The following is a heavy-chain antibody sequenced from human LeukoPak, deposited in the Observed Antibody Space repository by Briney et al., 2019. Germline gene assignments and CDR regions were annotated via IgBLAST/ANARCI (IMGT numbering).Heavy chain of an antibody. CDR1: GFTFSGYA. CDR2: ISSSGSTI. V-gene: IGHV3-48*03. Sequence: GGSLRLSCAASGFTFSGYAMHWVRQAPGKGLEWVSYISSSGSTIYYADSVKGRFTISRDNAKNSLYLQMNILRAEDTAVYYCAREGSDNWFDPWGQGTLVTVSS. J-gene: IGHJ5*02. CDR3: AREGSDNWFDP.